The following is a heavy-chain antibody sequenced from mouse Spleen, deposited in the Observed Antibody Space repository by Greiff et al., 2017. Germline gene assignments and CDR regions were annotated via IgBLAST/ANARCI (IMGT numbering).Heavy chain of an antibody. Sequence: VQLQQSGPELVKPGASVKIPCKASGYTFTDYNMDWVKQSHGKSLEWIGDINPNNGGTIYNQKFKGKAILTADKSSSTAYMELRSLTSEDSAVYYCTRGAVVADWYFDVWGAGTTVTVSS. CDR2: INPNNGGT. J-gene: IGHJ1*01. V-gene: IGHV1-18*01. CDR3: TRGAVVADWYFDV. D-gene: IGHD1-1*01. CDR1: GYTFTDYN.